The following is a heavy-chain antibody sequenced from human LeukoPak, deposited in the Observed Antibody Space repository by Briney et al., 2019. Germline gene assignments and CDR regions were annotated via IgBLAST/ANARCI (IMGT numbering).Heavy chain of an antibody. CDR3: ARDRSDAGLDY. CDR1: GGTFSSYA. D-gene: IGHD6-25*01. Sequence: GASVKVSCKASGGTFSSYAISWVRQAPGQGLEWMGRIIPILGIANYAQKFQGRVTITADKSTSTAYMELRSLRSDDTAVYYCARDRSDAGLDYWGQGTLVTVSS. CDR2: IIPILGIA. J-gene: IGHJ4*02. V-gene: IGHV1-69*04.